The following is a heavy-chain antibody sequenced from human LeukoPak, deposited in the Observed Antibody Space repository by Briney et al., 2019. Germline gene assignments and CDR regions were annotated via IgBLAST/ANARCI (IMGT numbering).Heavy chain of an antibody. D-gene: IGHD6-19*01. Sequence: ASVKVSCKASGYTFTSYAMHWVRQAPGQRLEWMGWINAGNGNTKYSQKFQGRVTITRDTSASTAYMELSSLRSEDTAVYYCARSIAVAGTSDYWGQGTLVTVFS. CDR1: GYTFTSYA. J-gene: IGHJ4*02. CDR3: ARSIAVAGTSDY. V-gene: IGHV1-3*01. CDR2: INAGNGNT.